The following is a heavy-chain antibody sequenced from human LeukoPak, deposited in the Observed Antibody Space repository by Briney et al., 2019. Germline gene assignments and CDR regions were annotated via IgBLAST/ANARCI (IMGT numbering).Heavy chain of an antibody. CDR1: GFTFSSYS. J-gene: IGHJ6*02. CDR2: ISSSSSYI. Sequence: GGSLRLSCAASGFTFSSYSMNWVRQAPGKGLEWVSSISSSSSYIYYADLVKGRFTISRDNAKNSLYLQMNSLRAEDTAVYYCARVDGEDESDYYYGMDVWGQGTTVTVSS. V-gene: IGHV3-21*01. CDR3: ARVDGEDESDYYYGMDV. D-gene: IGHD4-17*01.